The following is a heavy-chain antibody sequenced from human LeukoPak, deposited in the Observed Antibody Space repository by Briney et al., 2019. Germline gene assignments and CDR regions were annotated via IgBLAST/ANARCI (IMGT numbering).Heavy chain of an antibody. V-gene: IGHV5-51*01. CDR1: GYSFTSYW. J-gene: IGHJ4*02. Sequence: GESLKISCKGSGYSFTSYWIGWARQMPGKGLEWMGIIYPGDSDTRYSPSFQGQVTISADKSISTAYLQWSSLKASDTAMYYCARTRGSGSYQDYFDYWGQGTLVTVSS. CDR2: IYPGDSDT. D-gene: IGHD3-10*01. CDR3: ARTRGSGSYQDYFDY.